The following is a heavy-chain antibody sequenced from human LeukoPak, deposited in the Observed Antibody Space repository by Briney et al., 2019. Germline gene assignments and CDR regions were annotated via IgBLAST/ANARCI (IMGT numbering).Heavy chain of an antibody. CDR1: GFTFSSYA. J-gene: IGHJ4*02. D-gene: IGHD3-3*01. Sequence: GGSLRLSCAASGFTFSSYAMHWVRQAPGKGLEYVSAISSNGGSTYYANSVKGRFTISRDNSKNTLYLQMGSLRAEDMAVYYCARVCLPFGVVFGGLDYWGQGTLVTVSS. V-gene: IGHV3-64*01. CDR3: ARVCLPFGVVFGGLDY. CDR2: ISSNGGST.